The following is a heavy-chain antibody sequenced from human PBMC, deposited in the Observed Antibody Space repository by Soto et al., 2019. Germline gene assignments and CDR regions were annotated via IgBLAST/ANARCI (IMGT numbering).Heavy chain of an antibody. J-gene: IGHJ4*02. CDR3: VKGIGYGWGSHFDH. V-gene: IGHV3-9*01. CDR2: ITWNGGTI. Sequence: DVQLVESGGGLVQPGRSLRLSCAASGFTFDDYAMHWVRQAPGKGLEWVSGITWNGGTIGYADSVKGRFTISRDNAKNSIELQMNTLRAEHTAFYFCVKGIGYGWGSHFDHWGQGTMVTASS. CDR1: GFTFDDYA. D-gene: IGHD3-10*01.